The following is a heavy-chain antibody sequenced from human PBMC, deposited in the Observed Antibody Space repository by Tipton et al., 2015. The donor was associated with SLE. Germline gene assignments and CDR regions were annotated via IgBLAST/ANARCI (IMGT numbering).Heavy chain of an antibody. CDR3: AREDIVVVPAAPSKWAFDI. D-gene: IGHD2-2*01. V-gene: IGHV1-18*01. CDR1: GYTFTSYG. J-gene: IGHJ3*02. Sequence: QVQLVQSGAEVKKPGASVKVSCKASGYTFTSYGISWVRQAPGQGLEWMGWISAYNGNTDYAQEFQGRVTMTTDTSTSTAYMELRSLRSDDTAVFYCAREDIVVVPAAPSKWAFDIWGQGTMVTVSS. CDR2: ISAYNGNT.